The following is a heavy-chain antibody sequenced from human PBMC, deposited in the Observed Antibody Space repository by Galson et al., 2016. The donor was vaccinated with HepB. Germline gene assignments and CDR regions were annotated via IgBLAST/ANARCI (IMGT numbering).Heavy chain of an antibody. V-gene: IGHV3-74*01. CDR3: MSYSDAWYSGF. J-gene: IGHJ4*02. CDR2: INSDGSST. CDR1: GFTVSSNY. D-gene: IGHD6-13*01. Sequence: SLRLSCAASGFTVSSNYMSWVRQAPGKGLVYVSRINSDGSSTTYADSVKGRFTISRDNAKNSVYLQMNSLRGDDTAVYYCMSYSDAWYSGFWGQGTLVTVSS.